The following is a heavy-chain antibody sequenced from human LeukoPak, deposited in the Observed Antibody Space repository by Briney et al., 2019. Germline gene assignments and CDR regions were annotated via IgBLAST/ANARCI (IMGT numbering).Heavy chain of an antibody. J-gene: IGHJ4*02. CDR1: GFTFSSYW. CDR3: ARGSSVVALD. V-gene: IGHV3-74*01. Sequence: GGSLRLSCAASGFTFSSYWMHWVRQVPGKGLVWVSRITSEGSSTSYEDSVKGRFTISRDNAKNTLYLQMNSLRAEDTAVYYCARGSSVVALDWGQGTLVTVSS. D-gene: IGHD2-15*01. CDR2: ITSEGSST.